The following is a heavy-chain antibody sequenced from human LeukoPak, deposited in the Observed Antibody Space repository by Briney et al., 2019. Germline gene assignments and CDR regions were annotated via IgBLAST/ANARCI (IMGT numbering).Heavy chain of an antibody. CDR3: AKRGTTLTTADS. V-gene: IGHV3-23*01. D-gene: IGHD4-11*01. CDR1: GFRFSNYA. Sequence: GGSLRLSCAGAGFRFSNYAFTWVRQASGKGLEWVSAINGNGAATYYAESVKGRFTISRDNSKNTVFLQMNSLTPEDTAIYYCAKRGTTLTTADSWGQGTLVTVSS. J-gene: IGHJ4*02. CDR2: INGNGAAT.